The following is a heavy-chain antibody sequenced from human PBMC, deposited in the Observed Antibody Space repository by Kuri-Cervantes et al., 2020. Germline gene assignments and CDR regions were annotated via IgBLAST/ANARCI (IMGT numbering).Heavy chain of an antibody. CDR3: ARTPSSGWYRDDAFDI. D-gene: IGHD6-19*01. CDR2: MNPNSGNT. CDR1: GYTFTSYH. Sequence: ASVKVSCKASGYTFTSYHMHWVRQAPGQGLEWMGWMNPNSGNTGYAQKFQGRVTMTRNTSISTVYMELSSLRSEDTAVYYCARTPSSGWYRDDAFDIWGQGTMVTVSS. V-gene: IGHV1-8*02. J-gene: IGHJ3*02.